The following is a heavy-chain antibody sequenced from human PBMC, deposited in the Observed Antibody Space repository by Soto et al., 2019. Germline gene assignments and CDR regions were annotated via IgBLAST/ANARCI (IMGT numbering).Heavy chain of an antibody. V-gene: IGHV1-58*02. CDR3: AAVMIDSLGMDV. J-gene: IGHJ6*02. CDR2: IVVGSGNT. D-gene: IGHD2-8*01. Sequence: SVKVSCKASGFTFTSSAMQWVQQARGQRLEWIGWIVVGSGNTNYAQKFQERVTITRDMSTSTAYMELSSLRSEDTAVYSCAAVMIDSLGMDVWGQGTTVTVSS. CDR1: GFTFTSSA.